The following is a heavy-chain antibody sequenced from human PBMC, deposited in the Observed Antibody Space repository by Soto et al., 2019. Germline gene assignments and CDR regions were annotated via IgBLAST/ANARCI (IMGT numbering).Heavy chain of an antibody. CDR3: ARDQAPRMVTAILFDY. J-gene: IGHJ4*02. V-gene: IGHV1-18*01. D-gene: IGHD2-21*02. Sequence: ASVKVSCKASGYTFTSYGISWVRQAPGQGLEWMGWISAYNGNTNYAQKLQGRVTMTTDTSTSTAYMELRSLRSDDTAVYYCARDQAPRMVTAILFDYWGQGTLVTVSS. CDR1: GYTFTSYG. CDR2: ISAYNGNT.